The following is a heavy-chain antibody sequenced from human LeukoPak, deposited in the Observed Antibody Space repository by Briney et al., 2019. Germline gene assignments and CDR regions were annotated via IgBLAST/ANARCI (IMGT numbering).Heavy chain of an antibody. Sequence: ASVKVSCKASGGTFSSYAISWVRQAPGQGLEWMGWINPNIGGTHYAHKFQGRVTMTRDTSISTAYMELSSLTSDDTALYYCARDYSRTWDNWFDPWGQGTLVTVSS. J-gene: IGHJ5*02. CDR2: INPNIGGT. CDR3: ARDYSRTWDNWFDP. D-gene: IGHD6-13*01. CDR1: GGTFSSYA. V-gene: IGHV1-2*02.